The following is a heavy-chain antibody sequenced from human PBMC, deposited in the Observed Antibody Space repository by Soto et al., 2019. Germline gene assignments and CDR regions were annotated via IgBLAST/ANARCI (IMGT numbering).Heavy chain of an antibody. CDR1: GGCLSRSNW. D-gene: IGHD3-10*01. Sequence: SETPSLTCAVPGGCLSRSNWWCWVRHPPGKGLEWIGEIYHSGSTNYNPSLKSRVTISVDKSKNQFSLKLSSVTAADTAVYYCARLYGSGSYSNYYYGMDVWGQGTTVT. V-gene: IGHV4-4*02. J-gene: IGHJ6*02. CDR3: ARLYGSGSYSNYYYGMDV. CDR2: IYHSGST.